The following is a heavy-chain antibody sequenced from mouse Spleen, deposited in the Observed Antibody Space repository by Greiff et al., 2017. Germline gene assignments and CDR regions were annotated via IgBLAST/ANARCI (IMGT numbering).Heavy chain of an antibody. J-gene: IGHJ2*01. V-gene: IGHV1-59*01. CDR2: IDPSDSYT. Sequence: VQLQQSGAELVRPGTSVKLSCKASGYTFTSYWMHWVKQRPGQGLEWIGVIDPSDSYTNYNQKFKGKATLTVDTSSSTAYMQLSSLTSEDSAVYYCVEGYFDYWGQGTTLTVSS. CDR1: GYTFTSYW. CDR3: VEGYFDY.